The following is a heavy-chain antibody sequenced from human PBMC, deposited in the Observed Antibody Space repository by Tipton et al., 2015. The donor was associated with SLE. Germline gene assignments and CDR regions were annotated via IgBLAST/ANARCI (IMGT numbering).Heavy chain of an antibody. J-gene: IGHJ4*02. V-gene: IGHV1-69*13. D-gene: IGHD2-15*01. Sequence: QSGAEVKKPGASVKVSCKASGGTFSSYAISWVRQAPGQGLEWMGGIIPIFGTANYAQKFQGRVTITADESTSTAYMELSSLRSEDTAVYYCARDGLGYCSGGSCYFLGYWGQGTLVTVSS. CDR3: ARDGLGYCSGGSCYFLGY. CDR1: GGTFSSYA. CDR2: IIPIFGTA.